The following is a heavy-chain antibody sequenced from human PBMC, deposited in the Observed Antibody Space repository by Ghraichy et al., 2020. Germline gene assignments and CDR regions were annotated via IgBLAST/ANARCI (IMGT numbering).Heavy chain of an antibody. J-gene: IGHJ4*02. CDR3: ATAPGSGVSRGD. D-gene: IGHD3-10*01. V-gene: IGHV1-24*01. CDR2: FDPEDGET. CDR1: GYTLTELS. Sequence: ASVKVSCKVSGYTLTELSMHWVRQAPGKGLEWMGGFDPEDGETIYAQKFQGRVTMTEDTSTDTAYMELSSLRSEDTAVYYCATAPGSGVSRGDWGQGTLVTVSS.